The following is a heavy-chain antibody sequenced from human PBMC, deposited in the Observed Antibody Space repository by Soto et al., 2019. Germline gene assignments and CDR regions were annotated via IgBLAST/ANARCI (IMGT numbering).Heavy chain of an antibody. J-gene: IGHJ4*02. V-gene: IGHV3-23*01. CDR3: ANSYSERYFDY. D-gene: IGHD4-4*01. Sequence: RQAPGKGLEWVSGISGSGGSTDYADSVKGRFTISRDKSKNTLHLQMNSLRAEDTALYYCANSYSERYFDYWGQGTLVTVSS. CDR2: ISGSGGST.